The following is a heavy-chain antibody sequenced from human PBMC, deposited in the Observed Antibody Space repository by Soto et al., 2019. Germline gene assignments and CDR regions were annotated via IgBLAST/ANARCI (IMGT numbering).Heavy chain of an antibody. J-gene: IGHJ5*02. V-gene: IGHV3-30*18. CDR2: ISYDGSNK. CDR3: AKTAWFGELLYHNWFDP. D-gene: IGHD3-10*01. Sequence: GGSLRLSCAASGFTFSSYGMHWVRQAPGKGLEWVAVISYDGSNKYYADSVKGRFTISRDNSKNTLYLQMNSLRAEDTAVYYCAKTAWFGELLYHNWFDPWGQGTLVTVSS. CDR1: GFTFSSYG.